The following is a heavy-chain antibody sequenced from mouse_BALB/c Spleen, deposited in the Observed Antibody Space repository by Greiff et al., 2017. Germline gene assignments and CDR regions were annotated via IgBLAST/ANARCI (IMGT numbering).Heavy chain of an antibody. CDR3: ARGLRRAFDY. J-gene: IGHJ2*01. Sequence: EVQLQQSGAELMKPGASVKISCKASGYTFTDYNMHWVKQSHGKSLEWIGYIYPYNGGTCYNQKFKSKATLTVDNSSSTAYMELRSLTSEDSAVYYCARGLRRAFDYWGQGTTLTVSS. CDR2: IYPYNGGT. D-gene: IGHD2-4*01. V-gene: IGHV1S29*02. CDR1: GYTFTDYN.